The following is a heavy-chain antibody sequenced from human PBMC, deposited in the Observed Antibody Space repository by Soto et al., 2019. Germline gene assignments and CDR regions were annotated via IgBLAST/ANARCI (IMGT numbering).Heavy chain of an antibody. V-gene: IGHV4-39*01. CDR1: GGSISSSSYY. CDR2: IYYSGST. Sequence: QLQLQESGPGLVKPSETLSLTCTVSGGSISSSSYYWGWIRQPPGKGLAWIGSIYYSGSTYYNPSLKSRVTISVATSKNQVSLKLSSVTAADTAVYYCARHLMKTDTVTTSLYYYYYYMDVWGKGNTVTVSS. CDR3: ARHLMKTDTVTTSLYYYYYYMDV. D-gene: IGHD4-17*01. J-gene: IGHJ6*03.